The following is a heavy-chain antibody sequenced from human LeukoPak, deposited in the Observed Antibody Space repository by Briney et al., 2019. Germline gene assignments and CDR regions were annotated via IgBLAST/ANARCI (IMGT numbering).Heavy chain of an antibody. CDR2: IYYSGST. CDR3: ARLADVWGSSTNFDY. J-gene: IGHJ4*02. CDR1: GGSISSYY. Sequence: SETLSLTCTVSGGSISSYYWSWIRQPPGKGLEWIGYIYYSGSTNYNPSLKSRVTISVDTSKNQFSLKLSSVTAADTAVYYCARLADVWGSSTNFDYWGQGTLVTVSS. D-gene: IGHD3-16*01. V-gene: IGHV4-59*08.